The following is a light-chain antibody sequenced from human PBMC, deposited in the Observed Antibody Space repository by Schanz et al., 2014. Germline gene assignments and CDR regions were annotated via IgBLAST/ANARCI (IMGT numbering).Light chain of an antibody. CDR3: CSYAGYWV. J-gene: IGLJ3*02. V-gene: IGLV2-14*01. Sequence: QSALTQPASVSGSPGQTITISCTGTSSDVGGYNYVSWYQQHPGKAPKLMIYDVSIRPSGVPDRFSGSKSGNTASLTISGLQAEDEADYYCCSYAGYWVFGGGTKVTVL. CDR1: SSDVGGYNY. CDR2: DVS.